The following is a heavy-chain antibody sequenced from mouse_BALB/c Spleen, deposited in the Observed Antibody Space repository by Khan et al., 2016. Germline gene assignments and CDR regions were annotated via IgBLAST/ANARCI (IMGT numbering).Heavy chain of an antibody. CDR2: INTDSSTI. CDR3: ARAGYYEYLAY. V-gene: IGHV4-1*02. D-gene: IGHD1-1*01. CDR1: GFDFSRYW. Sequence: EVQLVESGGGLVQPGGSLKLSCAASGFDFSRYWMSWVQQAPGKGLEWIGEINTDSSTINYTPSLKDQFIISRDNAKNTLYLQMSKVRSEDTALDYCARAGYYEYLAYWGQGTLVTVSA. J-gene: IGHJ3*01.